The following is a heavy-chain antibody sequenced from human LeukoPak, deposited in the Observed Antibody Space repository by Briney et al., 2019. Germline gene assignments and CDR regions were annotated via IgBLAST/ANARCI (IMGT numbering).Heavy chain of an antibody. J-gene: IGHJ4*02. CDR3: ARGGTTREGFDY. CDR1: GGSISTYY. CDR2: IYYSGST. Sequence: SETLSLTCTVSGGSISTYYWNWIRQPPGKGLEWIGNIYYSGSTNYNPSLKSRVTISVGTSKKQFSLKLSSVTAADTAVYYCARGGTTREGFDYWGQGTLVTVSS. V-gene: IGHV4-59*01. D-gene: IGHD1-7*01.